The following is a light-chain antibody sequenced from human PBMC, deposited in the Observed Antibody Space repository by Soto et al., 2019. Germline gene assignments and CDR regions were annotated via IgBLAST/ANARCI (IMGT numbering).Light chain of an antibody. V-gene: IGKV3-20*01. CDR1: QSITRSY. Sequence: EIVLTQSPGTLSLSPGEIATLSSRASQSITRSYIAWYQQKPGQAPRLLIYDASSRATGIPDRFGGSGSGTDFTLTISRLEPEDFAVYYCQQYSSSPETFGHGTKVEIK. CDR2: DAS. J-gene: IGKJ1*01. CDR3: QQYSSSPET.